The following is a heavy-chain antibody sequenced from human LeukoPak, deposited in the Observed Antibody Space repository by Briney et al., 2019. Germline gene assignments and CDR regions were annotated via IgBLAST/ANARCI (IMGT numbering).Heavy chain of an antibody. CDR1: GFTFSSYA. CDR2: ISYDGSNK. Sequence: GGSLRLSCAASGFTFSSYAMHWVRRAPGKGLEWVAVISYDGSNKYYADSVKGRFTISRDNSKNTLYLQMNSLRAEDTAVYYCAREDDYGDYTPWGWGQGTLVTVSS. CDR3: AREDDYGDYTPWG. J-gene: IGHJ4*02. V-gene: IGHV3-30*04. D-gene: IGHD4-17*01.